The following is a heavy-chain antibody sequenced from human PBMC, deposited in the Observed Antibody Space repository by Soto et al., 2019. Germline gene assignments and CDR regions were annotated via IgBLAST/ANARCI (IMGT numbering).Heavy chain of an antibody. D-gene: IGHD2-15*01. CDR3: ARDEDCSGGSCYWGYYYGMDV. CDR1: GYTFTSYG. CDR2: ISAYNGNT. V-gene: IGHV1-18*01. J-gene: IGHJ6*02. Sequence: QVQLVQSGAEVKKPGASVKVSCKASGYTFTSYGISWVRQAPGQGLEWMGWISAYNGNTNYAQKLQGRVTMTTDTSTSTAYMGLRSLRSDDTAVYYCARDEDCSGGSCYWGYYYGMDVWGQGTTVTVSS.